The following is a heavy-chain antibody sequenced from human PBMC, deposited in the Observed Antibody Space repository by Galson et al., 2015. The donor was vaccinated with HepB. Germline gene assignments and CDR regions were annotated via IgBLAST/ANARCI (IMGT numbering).Heavy chain of an antibody. CDR1: GFTFSSYG. CDR3: ARGVITMVRGVMQEYRGLYYYYMDV. V-gene: IGHV3-33*01. Sequence: LRLSCAASGFTFSSYGMHWVRQAPGKGLEWVAVIWYDGSNKYCADSVKGRFTISRDNSKNTLYLQMNSLRAEDTAVYYCARGVITMVRGVMQEYRGLYYYYMDVWGKGTTVTVSS. D-gene: IGHD3-10*01. CDR2: IWYDGSNK. J-gene: IGHJ6*03.